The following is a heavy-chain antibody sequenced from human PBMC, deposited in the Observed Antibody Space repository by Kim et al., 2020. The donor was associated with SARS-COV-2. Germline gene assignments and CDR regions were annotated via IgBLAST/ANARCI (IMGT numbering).Heavy chain of an antibody. Sequence: ASVKVSCKASGYTFTGYYMHWVRQAPGQGLEWMGRINPNSGGTNYAQKFQGRVTMTRDTSISTAYMELSRLRSDDTAVYYCAISTVGYYYYMDVWGKGTTVTVSS. J-gene: IGHJ6*03. V-gene: IGHV1-2*06. CDR1: GYTFTGYY. D-gene: IGHD4-4*01. CDR2: INPNSGGT. CDR3: AISTVGYYYYMDV.